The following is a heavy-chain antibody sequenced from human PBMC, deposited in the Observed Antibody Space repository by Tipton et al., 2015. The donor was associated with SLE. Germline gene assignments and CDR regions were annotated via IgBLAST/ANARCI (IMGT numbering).Heavy chain of an antibody. D-gene: IGHD4-23*01. CDR3: ARGRLDDYGGKGVDY. Sequence: TLSLTCAVYGGSFSDFHWSWIRQPPGKGLEWIGEINHSGSTNYNPSLKSRVTISVDTSKNQFSLKLSSVTAADTAVYYCARGRLDDYGGKGVDYWGQGTLVTVSS. CDR1: GGSFSDFH. V-gene: IGHV4-34*01. CDR2: INHSGST. J-gene: IGHJ4*02.